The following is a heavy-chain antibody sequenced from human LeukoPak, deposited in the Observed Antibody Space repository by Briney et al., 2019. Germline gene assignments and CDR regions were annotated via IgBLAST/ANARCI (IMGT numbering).Heavy chain of an antibody. D-gene: IGHD4-11*01. J-gene: IGHJ4*02. V-gene: IGHV3-30*02. CDR2: IWYDGSNK. CDR3: AKEGRPPGTDNYSNWLFDDY. Sequence: GGSLRLSCAASGFTFSSYGMHWVRQAPGKRLEWVAVIWYDGSNKYYAESVKGRFTISRDNSKNTLYVQMNSLRDEDTAVYYCAKEGRPPGTDNYSNWLFDDYWGQGTLVTVSS. CDR1: GFTFSSYG.